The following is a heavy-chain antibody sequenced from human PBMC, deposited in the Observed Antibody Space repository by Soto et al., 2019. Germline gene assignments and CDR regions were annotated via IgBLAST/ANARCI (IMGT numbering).Heavy chain of an antibody. D-gene: IGHD3-22*01. Sequence: SLRLSCADSGFTFSNYGMHWVRQAPGKGLEWVAAISYDGSNKYYADSVEGRFTISRDNSKSTVYLQMNSLRAEDTAIYYCAKDTYYYDSSGYYVLAYWGQGALVTVSS. CDR1: GFTFSNYG. CDR3: AKDTYYYDSSGYYVLAY. CDR2: ISYDGSNK. J-gene: IGHJ4*02. V-gene: IGHV3-30*18.